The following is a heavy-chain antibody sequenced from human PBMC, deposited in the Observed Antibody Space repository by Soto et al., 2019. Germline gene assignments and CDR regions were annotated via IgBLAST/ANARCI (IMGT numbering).Heavy chain of an antibody. CDR1: GGTFSNYA. V-gene: IGHV1-69*12. J-gene: IGHJ5*02. Sequence: QVQLVQSGAEVKKPGSSVKVSCKAFGGTFSNYAISWVRQAPRQGLEWMGGIIPIFSTANYAQKFQGRVTITADESTSTAYMDLRSLTSEDTAVYYCARGAPFDPWGQGTLVTVSS. CDR2: IIPIFSTA. CDR3: ARGAPFDP.